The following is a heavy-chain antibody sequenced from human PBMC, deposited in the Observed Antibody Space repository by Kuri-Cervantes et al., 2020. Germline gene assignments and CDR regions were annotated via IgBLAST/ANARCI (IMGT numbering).Heavy chain of an antibody. CDR2: INAGNGNT. CDR3: AAAIAATLFDY. Sequence: ASVKVSCKASGYTFTSYAMHWVRQAPGQRLEWMGWINAGNGNTKYSQKFQGRVTITRDTSASTAYMELSSLRSEDTAKYYCAAAIAATLFDYWGQGTLVTVSS. CDR1: GYTFTSYA. J-gene: IGHJ4*02. D-gene: IGHD6-13*01. V-gene: IGHV1-3*01.